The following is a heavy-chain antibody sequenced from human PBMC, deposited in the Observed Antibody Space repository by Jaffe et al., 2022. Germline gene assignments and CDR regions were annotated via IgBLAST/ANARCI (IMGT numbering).Heavy chain of an antibody. V-gene: IGHV4-59*01. CDR2: IYYSGST. J-gene: IGHJ5*02. CDR3: ARDNPTEEDSSGWYRPWFDP. CDR1: GGSISSYY. Sequence: QVQLQESGPGLVKPSETLSLTCTVSGGSISSYYWSWIRQPPGKGLEWIGYIYYSGSTNYNPSLKSRVTISVDTSKNQFSLKLSSVTAADTAVYYCARDNPTEEDSSGWYRPWFDPWGQGTLVTVSS. D-gene: IGHD6-19*01.